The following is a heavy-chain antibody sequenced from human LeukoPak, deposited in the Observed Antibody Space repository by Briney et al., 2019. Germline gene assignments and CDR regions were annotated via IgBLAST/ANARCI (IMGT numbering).Heavy chain of an antibody. CDR2: IYAGGDT. CDR3: ASTTNTYVFDY. J-gene: IGHJ4*02. Sequence: GGSLRLSCAPSGFIVRSNYMSWVRQAPGKGLEWVSVIYAGGDTYYADSVKGRFTISRDNSKNTLYLQMNSLRVEDTAVYFCASTTNTYVFDYWGQGTLVTVFS. V-gene: IGHV3-53*01. D-gene: IGHD3-16*01. CDR1: GFIVRSNY.